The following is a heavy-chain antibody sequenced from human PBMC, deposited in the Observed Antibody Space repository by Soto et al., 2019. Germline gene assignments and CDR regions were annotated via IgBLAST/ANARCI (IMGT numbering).Heavy chain of an antibody. CDR1: GGSIISGGYY. J-gene: IGHJ5*02. CDR3: ATYDSSDYYSGSPIGWFDP. Sequence: SETLSLTCTVSGGSIISGGYYWSLIRQHPGKGLEWIGYIYYSGSTYYNPSLKSRVTISVDTSKNQFSLKLSSVTAADTAVYYCATYDSSDYYSGSPIGWFDPWGQGTLFTVSS. V-gene: IGHV4-31*03. D-gene: IGHD3-22*01. CDR2: IYYSGST.